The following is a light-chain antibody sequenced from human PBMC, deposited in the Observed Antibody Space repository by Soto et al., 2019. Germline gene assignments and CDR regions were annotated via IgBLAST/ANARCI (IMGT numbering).Light chain of an antibody. J-gene: IGLJ2*01. CDR2: QDS. Sequence: SYELTQPPSVSVSPGQTASITCSGDKLGDKYACWYQQKPGQYPVRVFYQDSKRPSGIPERFSGSNSGNTATLTISGTQAMDEADYYCPAWDSRTSVVFGGGTKLTVL. CDR3: PAWDSRTSVV. CDR1: KLGDKY. V-gene: IGLV3-1*01.